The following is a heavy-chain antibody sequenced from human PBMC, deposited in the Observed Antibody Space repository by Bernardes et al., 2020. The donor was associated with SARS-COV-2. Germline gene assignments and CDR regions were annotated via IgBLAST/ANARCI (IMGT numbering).Heavy chain of an antibody. J-gene: IGHJ5*02. CDR3: ATSPSCTSCSTGWWFDP. Sequence: AGVKVSSKVSGYTLTELSMHWVRQAPGKGLEWMGGFDPEDGETIYAQKFQGRVTMTEDTSTDTAYMELSSLRSEDTAVYYCATSPSCTSCSTGWWFDPWGQGTLVTVSS. CDR1: GYTLTELS. V-gene: IGHV1-24*01. D-gene: IGHD2-2*01. CDR2: FDPEDGET.